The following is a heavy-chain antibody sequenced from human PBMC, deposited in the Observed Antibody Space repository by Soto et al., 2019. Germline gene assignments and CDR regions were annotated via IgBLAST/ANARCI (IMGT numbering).Heavy chain of an antibody. V-gene: IGHV1-18*01. D-gene: IGHD2-21*01. CDR2: ISAYNGNT. CDR3: ARDSSVVVIAPLSYFDY. J-gene: IGHJ4*02. Sequence: QVQLVQSGAEVKKPGASVKVSCKASGYTFTSYGISWVRQAPGQGLEWMGWISAYNGNTNYAQKLQGRVTMTTDTSTSTAYMELRSLRSDDTAVYYCARDSSVVVIAPLSYFDYWGQGTLVTVSS. CDR1: GYTFTSYG.